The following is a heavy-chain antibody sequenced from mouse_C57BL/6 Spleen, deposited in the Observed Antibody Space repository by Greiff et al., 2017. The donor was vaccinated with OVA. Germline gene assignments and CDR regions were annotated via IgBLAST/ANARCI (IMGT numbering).Heavy chain of an antibody. CDR1: GFNIKDDY. J-gene: IGHJ1*03. CDR2: IDPENGDT. CDR3: TTNYYGSSYDWYFDG. Sequence: EVKLQESGAELVRPGASVKLSCTASGFNIKDDYMHWVKQRPEQGLEWIGWIDPENGDTEYASKFQGKATITADTSSNTAYLQLSSLTSEDTAVYYCTTNYYGSSYDWYFDGWGTGTTVTVSS. D-gene: IGHD1-1*01. V-gene: IGHV14-4*01.